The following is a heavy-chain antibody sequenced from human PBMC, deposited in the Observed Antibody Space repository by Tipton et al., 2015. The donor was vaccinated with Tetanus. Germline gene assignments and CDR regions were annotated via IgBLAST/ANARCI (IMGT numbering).Heavy chain of an antibody. CDR2: INHSGST. CDR3: ARGLAPLYSYGLY. D-gene: IGHD5-18*01. J-gene: IGHJ4*02. V-gene: IGHV4-34*01. Sequence: LRLSCAVYGGSFSGYYWSWIRQPPGKGLEWIGEINHSGSTNYNPSLKSRVTISVDTSKNQFSLKLSSVTAADTAVYYCARGLAPLYSYGLYWGQGTLVTVSS. CDR1: GGSFSGYY.